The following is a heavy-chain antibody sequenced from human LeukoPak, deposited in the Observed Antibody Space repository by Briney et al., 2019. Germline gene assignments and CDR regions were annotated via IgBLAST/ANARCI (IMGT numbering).Heavy chain of an antibody. Sequence: GGSLRLSCAGSGFIVSSNYMSGVRRPAGKGQEWVSVIYGSSRTYYADSVKGRFTISRDNSKNTVYLQMDSLRAEDTAVYYCARDLGILGAPCFDHWGQGTLATVSS. V-gene: IGHV3-66*01. D-gene: IGHD1-26*01. J-gene: IGHJ4*02. CDR2: IYGSSRT. CDR1: GFIVSSNY. CDR3: ARDLGILGAPCFDH.